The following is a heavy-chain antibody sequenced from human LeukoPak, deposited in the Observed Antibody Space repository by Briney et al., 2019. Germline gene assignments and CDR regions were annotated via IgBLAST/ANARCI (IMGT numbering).Heavy chain of an antibody. CDR1: GFTFSGSA. CDR3: AKSFLGFYYDSSSYLSPYYYYMDV. V-gene: IGHV3-73*01. D-gene: IGHD3-22*01. CDR2: IRSKANSYAT. J-gene: IGHJ6*03. Sequence: GGSLRLSCAASGFTFSGSAMHWVRQASGKGLEWVGRIRSKANSYATAYAASVKGRFTISRDDSKNTAYLQMNSLRAEDTAVYFCAKSFLGFYYDSSSYLSPYYYYMDVWGKGTTVTISS.